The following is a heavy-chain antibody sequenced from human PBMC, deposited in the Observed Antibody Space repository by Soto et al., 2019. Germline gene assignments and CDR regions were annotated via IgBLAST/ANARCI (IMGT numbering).Heavy chain of an antibody. J-gene: IGHJ5*01. CDR1: GVAFNSYG. CDR3: AGTGIRLGPIDS. Sequence: EVQLVESGGGLVKPGGSLRLSCEAAGVAFNSYGINWVRQAPGKGLEWGSFISGSSGNIYYGDSVRGRFTISRDHAKKSAYLNMNSLGVEETAIFYCAGTGIRLGPIDSGGQGARVTVSS. V-gene: IGHV3-21*02. D-gene: IGHD7-27*01. CDR2: ISGSSGNI.